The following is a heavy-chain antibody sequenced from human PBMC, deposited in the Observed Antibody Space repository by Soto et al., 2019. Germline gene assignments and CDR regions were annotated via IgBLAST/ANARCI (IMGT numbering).Heavy chain of an antibody. J-gene: IGHJ4*02. CDR2: INSGGRT. CDR1: GFTFSSYT. D-gene: IGHD4-17*01. Sequence: GGSLRLSCAASGFTFSSYTRNWVRQAPGKGLEWVSGINSGGRTYYADSVKGRFTISRDDSKNTLYLQIISLRAEDTAVYYCAKDLRPDGVWDFDYWGQGTLVTVSS. V-gene: IGHV3-23*01. CDR3: AKDLRPDGVWDFDY.